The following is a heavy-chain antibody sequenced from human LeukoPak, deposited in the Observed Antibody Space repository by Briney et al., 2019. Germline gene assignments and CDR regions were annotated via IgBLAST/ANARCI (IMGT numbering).Heavy chain of an antibody. CDR3: ARDLKSSVSLED. CDR1: GYTFTNYF. D-gene: IGHD3-22*01. Sequence: GASVKVSCKASGYTFTNYFLHWVRQAPGQGLEWMGIINPSGGSTSYAQKFQGRVTMTRDTSTSTVYMELSSLRSEDTAMYYCARDLKSSVSLEDWGQGALVTVSS. V-gene: IGHV1-46*01. CDR2: INPSGGST. J-gene: IGHJ4*02.